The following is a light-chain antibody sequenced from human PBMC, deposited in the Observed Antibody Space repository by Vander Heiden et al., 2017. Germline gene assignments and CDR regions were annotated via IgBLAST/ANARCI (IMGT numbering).Light chain of an antibody. CDR2: WAS. CDR1: QSVLHSSNNKNY. Sequence: DIVMTQSPDSVAVSLGERATINCKSSQSVLHSSNNKNYLAWYQQKPGQPPKLLIYWASTRESGVPDRFSGSGSGTDFTLNISSLQAEDVAVYYCQQYYTTPHTFGQGTKLEIK. CDR3: QQYYTTPHT. J-gene: IGKJ2*01. V-gene: IGKV4-1*01.